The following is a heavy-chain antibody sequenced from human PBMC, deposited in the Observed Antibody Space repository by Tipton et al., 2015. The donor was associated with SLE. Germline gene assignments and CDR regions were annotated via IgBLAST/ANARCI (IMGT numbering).Heavy chain of an antibody. Sequence: LRLSCTVSGGSISSSSYYWSWIRQPPGKGLEWIGYIYYSGSTNYNPSLKSRVTIPVDTSKNQFSLKLSSVTAADTAVYYCARWAGPTVNFDYWGQGTLVTVSS. V-gene: IGHV4-61*01. CDR3: ARWAGPTVNFDY. CDR2: IYYSGST. J-gene: IGHJ4*02. CDR1: GGSISSSSYY. D-gene: IGHD4-11*01.